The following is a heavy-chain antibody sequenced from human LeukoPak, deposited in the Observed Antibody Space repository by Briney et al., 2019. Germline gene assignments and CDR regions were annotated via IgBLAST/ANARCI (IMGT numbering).Heavy chain of an antibody. J-gene: IGHJ4*02. CDR2: IYYSGST. V-gene: IGHV4-39*01. CDR1: GGSISSSSYY. CDR3: ARLSPFSDY. Sequence: SETLSLTCTVSGGSISSSSYYWGWIRQPPGKGLEWIGGIYYSGSTYYNPSLKSRVTISVDTSKNQFSLKLSSVTAADTAVYYCARLSPFSDYWGQGTLVTVSS.